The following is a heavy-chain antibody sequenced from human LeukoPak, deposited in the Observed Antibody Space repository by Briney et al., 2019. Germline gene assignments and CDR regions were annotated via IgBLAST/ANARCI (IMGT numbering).Heavy chain of an antibody. D-gene: IGHD4-17*01. Sequence: SETLSLTCTVSGGSISSGGYYWSWIRQHPGKGLEWIGCIYYSGTTYYHPSLTSRVAISVDTSKNQFSLKLSSETAADTAVYYCARSGTVTTWNYWGQGTLVTVSS. CDR1: GGSISSGGYY. V-gene: IGHV4-31*03. CDR2: IYYSGTT. J-gene: IGHJ4*02. CDR3: ARSGTVTTWNY.